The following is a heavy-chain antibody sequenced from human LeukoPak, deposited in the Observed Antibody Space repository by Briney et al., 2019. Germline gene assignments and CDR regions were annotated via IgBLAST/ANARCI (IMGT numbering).Heavy chain of an antibody. Sequence: GGSLRLSCAASGFKVSSNDMNWVRQAPGKGLEWVSIIYNGGGTTYYADSVQGRFTISRDNSKNTLYLQMNSLRAEDTALYYCARVAFKGYWGQGTLVTVSS. CDR2: IYNGGGTT. CDR1: GFKVSSND. V-gene: IGHV3-53*01. J-gene: IGHJ4*02. CDR3: ARVAFKGY.